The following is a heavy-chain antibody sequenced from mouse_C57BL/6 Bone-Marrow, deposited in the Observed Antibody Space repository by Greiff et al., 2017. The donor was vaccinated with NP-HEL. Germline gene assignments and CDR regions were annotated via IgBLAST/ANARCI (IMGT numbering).Heavy chain of an antibody. CDR2: IWWNDDK. CDR1: GFSLSTSNMG. Sequence: QVQLKESGPGILQPSQTLSLTCSFSGFSLSTSNMGIGWIRQPSGKGLEWLAHIWWNDDKYYNPSLKSRLTISKETSNNQVVLKITSVDTADTATYYCAHLYYGNLYAMDYWGQGTSVTVSS. CDR3: AHLYYGNLYAMDY. V-gene: IGHV8-5*01. J-gene: IGHJ4*01. D-gene: IGHD2-1*01.